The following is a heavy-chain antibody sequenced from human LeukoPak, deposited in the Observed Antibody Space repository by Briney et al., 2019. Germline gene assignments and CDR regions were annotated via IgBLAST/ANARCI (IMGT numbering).Heavy chain of an antibody. J-gene: IGHJ4*02. CDR2: ISNDGSNK. Sequence: GGSLRLSCAASGFTFSTYAIHWVRQAPGKGLEWVAVISNDGSNKYYADSVKGRFTISRDNSKNTLSLQMNSLRAEDTAVYYCAKGANLRYFDWLHFDYWGQGTLVTVSS. CDR1: GFTFSTYA. CDR3: AKGANLRYFDWLHFDY. D-gene: IGHD3-9*01. V-gene: IGHV3-30*04.